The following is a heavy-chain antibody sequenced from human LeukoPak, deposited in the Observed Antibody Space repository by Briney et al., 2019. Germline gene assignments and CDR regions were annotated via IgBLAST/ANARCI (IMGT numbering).Heavy chain of an antibody. D-gene: IGHD1-26*01. CDR3: VKASSGSYWGGYFDY. J-gene: IGHJ4*02. CDR2: ISYDGVNE. Sequence: GRSLRLSCVTSGFTFSNYAMHWVRQAPGKGLEWVAVISYDGVNEYYAEALQGRFTISRDSSGNTAYLQMNSLRIDDTAVYYCVKASSGSYWGGYFDYWGQGALVTVSS. CDR1: GFTFSNYA. V-gene: IGHV3-30*18.